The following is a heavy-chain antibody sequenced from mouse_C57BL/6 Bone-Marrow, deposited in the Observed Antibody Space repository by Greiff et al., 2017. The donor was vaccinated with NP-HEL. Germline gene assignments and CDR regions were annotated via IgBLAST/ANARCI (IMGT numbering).Heavy chain of an antibody. D-gene: IGHD2-5*01. Sequence: EVKVVESGGGLVKPGGSLKLSCAASGFTFSGYDMSWVRQTPEKRLEWVATISDGGGYTYYPDNVKGRFTISRDNAKNTLYLQISHLKSEDSAMYSGESPYYSSWYFDVWGTGTTITVSS. CDR1: GFTFSGYD. CDR2: ISDGGGYT. J-gene: IGHJ1*03. CDR3: ESPYYSSWYFDV. V-gene: IGHV5-4*03.